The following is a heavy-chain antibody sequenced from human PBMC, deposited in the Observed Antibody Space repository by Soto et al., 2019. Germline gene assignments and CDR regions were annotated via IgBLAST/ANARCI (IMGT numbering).Heavy chain of an antibody. CDR2: IYYSGST. Sequence: SETLSLTCTVSGGSISSSSYYWGWIRQPPGKGLEWIGSIYYSGSTYYNPSLKSRVTISVDTSKNQFSLKLSSVTAAATAVYYCARHPDDHEQLEPSYYFDYWGQGTLVTVSS. CDR1: GGSISSSSYY. CDR3: ARHPDDHEQLEPSYYFDY. D-gene: IGHD1-1*01. V-gene: IGHV4-39*01. J-gene: IGHJ4*02.